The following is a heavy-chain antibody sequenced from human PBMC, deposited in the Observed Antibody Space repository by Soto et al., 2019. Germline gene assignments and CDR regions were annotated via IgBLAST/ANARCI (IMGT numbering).Heavy chain of an antibody. V-gene: IGHV1-18*04. CDR3: ARVEFLWFGELLSDYYYYYGMDV. Sequence: AASVKVSCKASGYTFTSYGVSWVRQAPGQGLEWMGWISAYNGNTNYAQKLQGRVTMTTDTSTSTAYMELRSLRSDDTAVYYCARVEFLWFGELLSDYYYYYGMDVWGQGTTVTVSS. CDR1: GYTFTSYG. J-gene: IGHJ6*02. CDR2: ISAYNGNT. D-gene: IGHD3-10*01.